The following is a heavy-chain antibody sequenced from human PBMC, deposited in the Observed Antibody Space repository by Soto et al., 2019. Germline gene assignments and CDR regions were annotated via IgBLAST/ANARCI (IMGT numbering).Heavy chain of an antibody. J-gene: IGHJ5*02. CDR3: AKRSFDNWFDP. CDR2: ISASGGST. V-gene: IGHV3-23*01. Sequence: PGGSLRLSCAASAFTFSSDAMGWVRQAPGKGLEWVSLISASGGSTYYADSVKGRFTISRDNSKNTLYLQMNSLRAEDTAVYYCAKRSFDNWFDPWGLGTLVTVSS. D-gene: IGHD3-3*01. CDR1: AFTFSSDA.